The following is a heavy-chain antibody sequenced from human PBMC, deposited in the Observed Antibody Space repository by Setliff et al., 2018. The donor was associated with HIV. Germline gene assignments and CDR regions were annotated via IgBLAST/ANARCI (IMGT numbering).Heavy chain of an antibody. CDR2: IRYDGSNK. D-gene: IGHD6-19*01. CDR1: GFTFSSYG. Sequence: GGSLRLSCAASGFTFSSYGMHWVRQAPGKGLEWVAFIRYDGSNKYYADSVKGRFTISRDNSKNMLYLQMNSLRAEDTAVYYCAKEPGGSGWYYFDYWGQGALVTVSS. J-gene: IGHJ4*02. V-gene: IGHV3-30*02. CDR3: AKEPGGSGWYYFDY.